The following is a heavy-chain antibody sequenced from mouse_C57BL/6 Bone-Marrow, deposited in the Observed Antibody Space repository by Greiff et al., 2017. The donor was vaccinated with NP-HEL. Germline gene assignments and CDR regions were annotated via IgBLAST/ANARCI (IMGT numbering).Heavy chain of an antibody. J-gene: IGHJ4*01. CDR2: IYPGNSDT. V-gene: IGHV1-5*01. D-gene: IGHD2-3*01. Sequence: EVKLMDSGTVLARPGASVKMSCKTSGYTFTSYWMHWVKQRPGQGLEWIGAIYPGNSDTSYNQKFKGKAKLTAVTSASTAYMELSSLTNEDSAVYYCTVIYDGYYYAMDYWGQGTSVTVSS. CDR1: GYTFTSYW. CDR3: TVIYDGYYYAMDY.